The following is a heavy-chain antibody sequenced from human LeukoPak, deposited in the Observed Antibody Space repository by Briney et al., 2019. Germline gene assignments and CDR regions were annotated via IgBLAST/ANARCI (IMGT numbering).Heavy chain of an antibody. V-gene: IGHV4-61*01. CDR2: IYYSGST. D-gene: IGHD3-9*01. CDR1: GGSVSSGSYY. Sequence: NPSETLSLTCTVSGGSVSSGSYYWRWIRQPPGKGLEWIGYIYYSGSTNYNPSLKSRVTISVDTSKNQFSLKLSSVTAADTAVYYCAGNYDILTGIGYYGMDVWGKGTTVTVSS. CDR3: AGNYDILTGIGYYGMDV. J-gene: IGHJ6*04.